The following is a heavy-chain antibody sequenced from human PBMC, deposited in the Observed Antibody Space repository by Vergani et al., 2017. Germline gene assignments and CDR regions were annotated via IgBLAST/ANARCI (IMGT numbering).Heavy chain of an antibody. CDR1: GFTFNHYA. CDR3: AKTNPRNSGYDYLYYYHAMNV. CDR2: IRGSGGST. V-gene: IGHV3-23*04. J-gene: IGHJ6*02. D-gene: IGHD5-12*01. Sequence: EVQLVESGGGLVQPGGSLRLSCAASGFTFNHYAMNWVRQAPGKGLEWVSGIRGSGGSTYYAGSVKGRFTISRDSSKNTLYLQMNSLSAGDTAVYYCAKTNPRNSGYDYLYYYHAMNVWGQGTTVTVSS.